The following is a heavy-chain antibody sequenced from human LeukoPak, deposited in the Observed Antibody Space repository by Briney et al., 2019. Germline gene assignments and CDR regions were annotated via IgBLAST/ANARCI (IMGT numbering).Heavy chain of an antibody. CDR3: ARDYGGKLDY. D-gene: IGHD4-23*01. Sequence: SETLSLTCTVSGGSISSSSYYWGWIRQPPGKGLEWIGSIYYSGSTYYNPSLKSRVTISVDTSKNQFSLKLSSVTAADTAVYYCARDYGGKLDYWGHGTLVTVSS. CDR1: GGSISSSSYY. V-gene: IGHV4-39*07. J-gene: IGHJ4*01. CDR2: IYYSGST.